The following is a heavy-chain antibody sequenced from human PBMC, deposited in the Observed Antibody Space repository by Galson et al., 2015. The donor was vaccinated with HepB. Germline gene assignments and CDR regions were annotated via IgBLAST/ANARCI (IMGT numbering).Heavy chain of an antibody. CDR2: INTNTGNP. J-gene: IGHJ5*02. CDR1: GYIFTNYD. CDR3: ARTPYYDSGSYYNVWFDP. Sequence: SVKVSCKASGYIFTNYDINWVRQAPGQGLEWMGWINTNTGNPTYAQGFTGRFVFSLDTPVSTAYLQISSLKAEDTAVYYCARTPYYDSGSYYNVWFDPWGQGTLVTVSS. V-gene: IGHV7-4-1*02. D-gene: IGHD3-10*01.